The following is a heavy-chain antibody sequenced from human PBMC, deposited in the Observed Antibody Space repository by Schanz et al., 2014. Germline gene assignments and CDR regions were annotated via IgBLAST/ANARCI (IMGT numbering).Heavy chain of an antibody. CDR3: ARDLEGFDY. J-gene: IGHJ4*02. D-gene: IGHD1-1*01. CDR2: IHSSGST. CDR1: GGSMTTYY. V-gene: IGHV4-4*07. Sequence: QVQLQESGPGLMKPSETLSLTCIVSGGSMTTYYWSWIRQPAGKGLEWIGRIHSSGSTDYNPSLKSRVTISVDTSKNQFSQKLSSVTAADTAVYYCARDLEGFDYWGQGTLVTVSS.